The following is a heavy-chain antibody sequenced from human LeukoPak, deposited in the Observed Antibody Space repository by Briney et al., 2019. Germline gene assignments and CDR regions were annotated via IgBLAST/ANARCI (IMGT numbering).Heavy chain of an antibody. CDR2: ISSNGGST. CDR3: VKDGRRTTTNWFDP. J-gene: IGHJ5*02. CDR1: GFTFSSYA. D-gene: IGHD1-1*01. V-gene: IGHV3-64D*06. Sequence: PGGSLRLSCSASGFTFSSYAMHCVRQAPGKGLKYVSAISSNGGSTYYADSVKGRFTISRDNSKNTLYLQMSSLRAEDTAVYYCVKDGRRTTTNWFDPWGQGTLVTVSS.